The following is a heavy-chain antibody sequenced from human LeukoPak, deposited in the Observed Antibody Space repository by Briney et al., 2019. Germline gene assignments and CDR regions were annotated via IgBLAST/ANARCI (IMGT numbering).Heavy chain of an antibody. V-gene: IGHV1-2*02. CDR2: INPNSGGT. CDR3: ARDQWFGERHYYFDY. D-gene: IGHD3-10*01. CDR1: GYTFTCYY. Sequence: ASVKVSFKASGYTFTCYYMHWLRQAPGQGLEWMGWINPNSGGTNYAQKFQGRVTMTRDTSISTAYMELSRLRSDDTAVYYCARDQWFGERHYYFDYWGQGTLVTVSS. J-gene: IGHJ4*02.